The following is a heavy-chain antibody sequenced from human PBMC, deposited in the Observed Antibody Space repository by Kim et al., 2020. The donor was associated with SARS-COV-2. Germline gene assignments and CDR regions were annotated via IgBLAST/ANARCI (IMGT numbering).Heavy chain of an antibody. CDR1: GFTFSNAW. V-gene: IGHV3-15*01. CDR2: IKSKTDGGTT. D-gene: IGHD3-10*01. CDR3: TPSGRFGELDDFDY. J-gene: IGHJ4*02. Sequence: GGSLRLSCAASGFTFSNAWMSWVRQAPGKGLEWVGRIKSKTDGGTTDYAAPVKGRFTISRDDSKNTLYLQMNSLKTEDTAVYYCTPSGRFGELDDFDYWGQGTLVTVSS.